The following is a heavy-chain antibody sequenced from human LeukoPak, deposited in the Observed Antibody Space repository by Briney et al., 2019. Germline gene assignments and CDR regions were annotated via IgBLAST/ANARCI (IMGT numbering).Heavy chain of an antibody. CDR3: ARGRYTVVTLGTFDP. CDR2: MNPNSGNT. D-gene: IGHD4-23*01. J-gene: IGHJ5*02. V-gene: IGHV1-8*02. Sequence: ASVKVSCKASGGTFSSYAISWVRQATGQGLGWMGWMNPNSGNTGYAQKFQGRVTMTRNTSISTAYMELSSLRSEDTAVYYCARGRYTVVTLGTFDPWGQGTLVTVSS. CDR1: GGTFSSYA.